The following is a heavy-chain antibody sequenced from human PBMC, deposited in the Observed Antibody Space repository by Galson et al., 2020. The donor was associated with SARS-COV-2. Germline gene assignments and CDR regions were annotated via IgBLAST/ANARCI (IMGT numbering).Heavy chain of an antibody. CDR3: ARETPRSVVAATANYYYYGMDV. CDR1: GYTFTSYG. D-gene: IGHD2-15*01. Sequence: ASVKVSCKASGYTFTSYGISWVRQAPGQGLEWMGWISAYNGNTNYAQKLQGRVTMTTDTSTSTAYMELRSLRSDDTAVYYCARETPRSVVAATANYYYYGMDVWGQGTTVTVSS. V-gene: IGHV1-18*01. J-gene: IGHJ6*02. CDR2: ISAYNGNT.